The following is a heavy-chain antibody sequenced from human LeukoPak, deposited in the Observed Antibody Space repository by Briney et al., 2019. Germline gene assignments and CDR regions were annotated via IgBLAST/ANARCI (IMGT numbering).Heavy chain of an antibody. J-gene: IGHJ4*02. CDR1: GGSISSYY. CDR3: AGSVEMATSIDY. CDR2: IYTSGST. Sequence: SETLSLTCTVSGGSISSYYWSWIRQPPGKGLEWIGYIYTSGSTNYNSSLKSRVTISVDTSKNQFSLKLSSVTAADTAVYYCAGSVEMATSIDYWGQGTLVTVSS. D-gene: IGHD5-24*01. V-gene: IGHV4-4*09.